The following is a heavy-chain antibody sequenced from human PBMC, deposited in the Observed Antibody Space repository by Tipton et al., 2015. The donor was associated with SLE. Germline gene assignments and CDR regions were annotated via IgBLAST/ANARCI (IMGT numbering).Heavy chain of an antibody. CDR1: GGSISSHY. CDR3: AREGDSSGHREFDY. J-gene: IGHJ4*02. CDR2: IYYSGST. V-gene: IGHV4-59*11. Sequence: TLSLTCTVSGGSISSHYWSWIRQPPGKGLEWIGSIYYSGSTYYNPSLKSRVTISVDTSKNQFSLKLSSVTAADTAVYYCAREGDSSGHREFDYWGQGTLVTVSS. D-gene: IGHD6-19*01.